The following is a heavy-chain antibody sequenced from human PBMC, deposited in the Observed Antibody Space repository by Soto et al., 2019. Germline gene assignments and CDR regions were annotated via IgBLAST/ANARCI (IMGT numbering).Heavy chain of an antibody. CDR1: GLTVRTNY. J-gene: IGHJ6*02. CDR2: IYFDDTT. CDR3: ARDFDTGREDWAYYGMDV. D-gene: IGHD3-9*01. V-gene: IGHV3-66*01. Sequence: EVQLVESGGGLVHPGGSLRLSCAASGLTVRTNYMTWVRQAPGKGLEWVSMIYFDDTTHYADSVKGRFTISRDSSKNTLFLHMNSLRAEDTAVYYCARDFDTGREDWAYYGMDVWGQGTTVTVSS.